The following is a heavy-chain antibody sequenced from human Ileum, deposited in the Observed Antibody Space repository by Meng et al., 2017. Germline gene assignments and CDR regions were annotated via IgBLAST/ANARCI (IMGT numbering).Heavy chain of an antibody. D-gene: IGHD6-13*01. CDR1: GYTFTSYT. Sequence: QVQLVQSGAEVKKPGASVKVSCKASGYTFTSYTMHWVRQAPGQRLEGMGWINAANGNTKYSQKFQGRVTITGDTSASTASMELNSLRSEDTAIYFCAREINRGSSWFDYWGQGTLVTVSS. CDR2: INAANGNT. CDR3: AREINRGSSWFDY. J-gene: IGHJ4*02. V-gene: IGHV1-3*01.